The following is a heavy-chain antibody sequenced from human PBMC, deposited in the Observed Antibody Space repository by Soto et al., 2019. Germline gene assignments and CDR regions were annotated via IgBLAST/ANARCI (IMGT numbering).Heavy chain of an antibody. CDR1: GGSISSDDYY. CDR2: IYYSGST. CDR3: ARKGWPDVFDI. J-gene: IGHJ3*02. Sequence: QVQLQESGPGLMKPSQTLSLTCTVSGGSISSDDYYWSWIRQPPGKGLEWIGYIYYSGSTYYKSSLKSRVIISIDTSKNQFSLKLSSVTAADTAVYYCARKGWPDVFDIWGQGAMVTVSS. V-gene: IGHV4-30-4*01.